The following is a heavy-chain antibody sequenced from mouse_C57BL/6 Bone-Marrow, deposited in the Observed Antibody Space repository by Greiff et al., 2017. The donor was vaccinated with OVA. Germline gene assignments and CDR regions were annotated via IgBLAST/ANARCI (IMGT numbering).Heavy chain of an antibody. J-gene: IGHJ3*01. CDR3: ARKEDGYYLFAY. V-gene: IGHV2-2*01. Sequence: VKLMESGPGLVQPSQSLSITCTVSGFSLTSYGVHWVRQSPGKGLEWLGVIWSGGSTDYNAAFISRLSISKDNSKSQVFFKMNSLQADDTAIYYCARKEDGYYLFAYWGQGTLVTVSA. CDR2: IWSGGST. D-gene: IGHD2-3*01. CDR1: GFSLTSYG.